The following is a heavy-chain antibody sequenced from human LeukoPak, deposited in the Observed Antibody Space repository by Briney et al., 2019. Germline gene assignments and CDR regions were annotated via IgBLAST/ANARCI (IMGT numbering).Heavy chain of an antibody. CDR1: GFTFSSYG. Sequence: GGSLRLSCAASGFTFSSYGMHWVRQAPGKGLEWVAVISYDGSNKYYADSVKGRFTISRDNSKNTLYLQVNSLRAEDTAVYYCARGTTAFDYWGQGTLVTVSS. V-gene: IGHV3-30*03. CDR2: ISYDGSNK. D-gene: IGHD1-14*01. J-gene: IGHJ4*02. CDR3: ARGTTAFDY.